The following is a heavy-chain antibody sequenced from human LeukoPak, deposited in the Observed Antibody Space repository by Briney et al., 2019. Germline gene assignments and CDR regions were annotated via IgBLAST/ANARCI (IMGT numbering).Heavy chain of an antibody. CDR1: GGSISSGSYY. CDR3: ARVITMVRGVIPSPDAFDI. V-gene: IGHV4-61*02. Sequence: PSETLSLTCTVSGGSISSGSYYWSWIRQPAGKGLEWIGRVYTSGSTNYNPSLKSRVTISVDTSKNQFSLRLSSVTAADTAVYYCARVITMVRGVIPSPDAFDIWGQGTMVTVSS. D-gene: IGHD3-10*01. J-gene: IGHJ3*02. CDR2: VYTSGST.